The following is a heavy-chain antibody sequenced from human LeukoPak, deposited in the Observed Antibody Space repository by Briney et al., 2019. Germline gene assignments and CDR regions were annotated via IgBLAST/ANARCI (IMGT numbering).Heavy chain of an antibody. J-gene: IGHJ6*02. Sequence: ASVKVSCKASGYTFTSYGISWVRQAPGQGLEWMGWISAYNGNTNYAQKLQGRVTMTTDTSTNTAYMELRSLRSDDMAVYYCARDEGDIVVVVAPYGMDVWGQGTTVTVSS. CDR2: ISAYNGNT. V-gene: IGHV1-18*03. D-gene: IGHD2-15*01. CDR1: GYTFTSYG. CDR3: ARDEGDIVVVVAPYGMDV.